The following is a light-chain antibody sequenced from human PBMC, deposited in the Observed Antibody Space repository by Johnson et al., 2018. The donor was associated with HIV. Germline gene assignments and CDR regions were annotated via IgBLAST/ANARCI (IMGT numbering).Light chain of an antibody. CDR1: SSNIGNNY. CDR3: GTWDSSLSAYV. J-gene: IGLJ1*01. CDR2: DNN. V-gene: IGLV1-51*01. Sequence: QSVLTQPPSVSAAPGQKVTISCSGSSSNIGNNYVSWYQQLPGTAPRIVTYDNNKRPSGIPDRFSGSKYGTSATLGITGLPTGDEADYYCGTWDSSLSAYVFGTGTKVTVL.